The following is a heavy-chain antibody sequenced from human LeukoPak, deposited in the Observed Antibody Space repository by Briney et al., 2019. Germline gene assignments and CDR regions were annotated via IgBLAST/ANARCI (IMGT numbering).Heavy chain of an antibody. D-gene: IGHD3-16*02. CDR1: GFTFSSYE. CDR2: ISSSGSTI. CDR3: ARDFYDYVWGSNRSFLDY. V-gene: IGHV3-48*03. J-gene: IGHJ4*02. Sequence: GGSLRLSCAASGFTFSSYEMNWVRQAPGKGVGRVSHISSSGSTIYYADSVKGRFTISRDNAKNTLYLQMNSLRAEDTAVYYCARDFYDYVWGSNRSFLDYWGQGTLVTVSS.